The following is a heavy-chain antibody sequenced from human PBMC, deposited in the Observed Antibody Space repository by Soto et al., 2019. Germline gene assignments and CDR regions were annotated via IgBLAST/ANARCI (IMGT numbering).Heavy chain of an antibody. CDR2: INHSGST. CDR3: ARASSSGSYWYYGMDV. Sequence: PSETLSLTCAVYGGSFSGYYWSWIRQPPGKGLEWIGEINHSGSTNYNPSLKSRVTISVDTSKNQFSLKLSSVTAADTAVYYCARASSSGSYWYYGMDVWGQGTTVTVSS. CDR1: GGSFSGYY. J-gene: IGHJ6*02. V-gene: IGHV4-34*01. D-gene: IGHD6-6*01.